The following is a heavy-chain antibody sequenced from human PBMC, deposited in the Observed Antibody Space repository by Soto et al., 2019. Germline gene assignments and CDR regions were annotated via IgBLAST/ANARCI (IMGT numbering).Heavy chain of an antibody. CDR3: AKLMFGELLYPFDY. J-gene: IGHJ4*02. CDR1: GLTFSNYA. V-gene: IGHV3-23*01. D-gene: IGHD3-10*02. Sequence: PGGSLRLSCAASGLTFSNYAMSWVRQAPGKGLEGVSAISGSGGRAYYADYVKGRFTISRDNPKNTLYLQMNSLRAEDTAVYYCAKLMFGELLYPFDYWGQGTLVTVSS. CDR2: ISGSGGRA.